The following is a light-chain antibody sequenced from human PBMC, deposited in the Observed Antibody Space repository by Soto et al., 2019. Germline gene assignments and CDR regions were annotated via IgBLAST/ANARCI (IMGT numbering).Light chain of an antibody. V-gene: IGKV3-20*01. Sequence: EIVLTQSPGTLSLSPGERATLSCRASQSVSSSYLAWYQQKPGQAPSLLIYGASSRATGIPDRFSGSGSGTDFTLTISRLEPEDFAVYYCQQYGSSPQRFTFGPGTKVDIK. J-gene: IGKJ3*01. CDR2: GAS. CDR1: QSVSSSY. CDR3: QQYGSSPQRFT.